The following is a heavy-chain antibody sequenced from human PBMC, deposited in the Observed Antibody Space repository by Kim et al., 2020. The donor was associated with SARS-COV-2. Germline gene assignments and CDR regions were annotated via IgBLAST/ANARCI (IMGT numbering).Heavy chain of an antibody. V-gene: IGHV3-48*02. Sequence: VQGRFTIARDNAKTSLYLQMNSLRDEDTAVYYCAREPNSRPFHYYYYMDVWGKGTTVTVSS. CDR3: AREPNSRPFHYYYYMDV. D-gene: IGHD2-21*01. J-gene: IGHJ6*03.